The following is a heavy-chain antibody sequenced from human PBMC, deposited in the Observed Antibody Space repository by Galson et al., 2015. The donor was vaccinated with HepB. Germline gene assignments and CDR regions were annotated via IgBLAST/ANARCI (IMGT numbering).Heavy chain of an antibody. Sequence: SLRLSCAASGFTLSRYWMTWVRQAPGKGLEWVANIKEDGSEKYFVDSVKGRFTISRDNPKNSLYLQMNSLRAEDTAIYYCARNIWFGPVAGTEYGMDVWGQGTTVTVSS. CDR1: GFTLSRYW. V-gene: IGHV3-7*03. CDR2: IKEDGSEK. D-gene: IGHD6-19*01. J-gene: IGHJ6*02. CDR3: ARNIWFGPVAGTEYGMDV.